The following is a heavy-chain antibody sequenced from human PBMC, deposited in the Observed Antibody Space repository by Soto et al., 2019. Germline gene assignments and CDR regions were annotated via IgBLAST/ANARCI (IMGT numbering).Heavy chain of an antibody. J-gene: IGHJ6*02. CDR2: ISGSGGST. CDR3: AIDNIVLMVYEDGMDV. Sequence: GGSLRLSCAASGFTFSSYAMSWVRQAPGKGLEWVSAISGSGGSTYYADSVKGRFTISRDNSKNTLYLQMNSLRAEDTAVYYCAIDNIVLMVYEDGMDVWGQGTTVTVSS. D-gene: IGHD2-8*01. CDR1: GFTFSSYA. V-gene: IGHV3-23*01.